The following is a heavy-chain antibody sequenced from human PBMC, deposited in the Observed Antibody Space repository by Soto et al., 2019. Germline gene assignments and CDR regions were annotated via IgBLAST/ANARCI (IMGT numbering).Heavy chain of an antibody. CDR2: ISAYNGNT. J-gene: IGHJ4*02. CDR1: GYTFTSYG. D-gene: IGHD3-16*01. V-gene: IGHV1-18*01. Sequence: QVPLVQSGAEVKKPGASVKVSCKASGYTFTSYGISWVRQAPGQGLEWMGWISAYNGNTNYAQKLQGRVTMTTDTSTSTAYMELRSLRSDDTAVYYCARDLFRGAYDYIWARPDYWGQGTLVTVSS. CDR3: ARDLFRGAYDYIWARPDY.